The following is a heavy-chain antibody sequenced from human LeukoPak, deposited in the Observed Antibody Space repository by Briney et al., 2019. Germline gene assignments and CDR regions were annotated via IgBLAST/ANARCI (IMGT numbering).Heavy chain of an antibody. CDR3: ARGPGIAVAGVFNY. CDR1: GYTFTSYG. V-gene: IGHV1-18*04. Sequence: ASVKVSCKASGYTFTSYGINWVRQAPGQGLEWMGWISGHNGHTNYVQKMQGRVTMTTDTSTNTAYMELRNLTSDDTAVYYCARGPGIAVAGVFNYWGQGSLVTVSS. J-gene: IGHJ4*02. CDR2: ISGHNGHT. D-gene: IGHD6-19*01.